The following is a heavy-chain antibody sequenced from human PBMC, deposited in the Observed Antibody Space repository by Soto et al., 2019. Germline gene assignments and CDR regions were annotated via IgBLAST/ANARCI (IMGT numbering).Heavy chain of an antibody. CDR2: IYYSGST. V-gene: IGHV4-59*12. D-gene: IGHD4-17*01. J-gene: IGHJ3*02. Sequence: SETLSLTCTVSGGSISSYYWSWIRQPPGKGLEWIGYIYYSGSTNYNPSLKSRVTISVDTSKNQFSLKLSSVTAADTAVYYCARETTVTTFFSLGESDASDIWGQGTMVTVSS. CDR1: GGSISSYY. CDR3: ARETTVTTFFSLGESDASDI.